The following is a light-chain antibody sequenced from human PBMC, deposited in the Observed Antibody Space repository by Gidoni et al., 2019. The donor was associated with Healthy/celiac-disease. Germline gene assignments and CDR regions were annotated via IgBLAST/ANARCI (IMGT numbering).Light chain of an antibody. CDR1: SSDVGGYNY. V-gene: IGLV2-14*01. CDR2: EVS. CDR3: SSYTSSSTYV. J-gene: IGLJ1*01. Sequence: QSALTQPDHVSGSPGPSITISCTGTSSDVGGYNYVSWYQQHPGKAPKLMIYEVSNRPSGVSNRFSGSKSGNTASLTISGLQAEDEADYYCSSYTSSSTYVFGTGTKVTVL.